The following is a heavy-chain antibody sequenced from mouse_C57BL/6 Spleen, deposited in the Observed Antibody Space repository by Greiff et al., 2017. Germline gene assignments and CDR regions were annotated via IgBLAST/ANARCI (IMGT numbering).Heavy chain of an antibody. J-gene: IGHJ3*01. CDR3: TRDGESWFAY. CDR2: IDPETGGT. CDR1: GYTFTDYE. V-gene: IGHV1-15*01. Sequence: VQLQQSGAELVRPGASVTLSCKASGYTFTDYEMHWVKQTPVHGLEWIGAIDPETGGTAYNQKFKGKAILTADKSSSTAYMELRSLTSEDSAVXYCTRDGESWFAYWGQGTLVTVSA.